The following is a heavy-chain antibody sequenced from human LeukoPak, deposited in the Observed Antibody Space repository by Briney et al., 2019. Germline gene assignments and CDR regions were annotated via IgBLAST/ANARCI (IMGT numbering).Heavy chain of an antibody. CDR1: GGTFSSYA. J-gene: IGHJ4*02. D-gene: IGHD2-15*01. CDR2: IIPILGIA. Sequence: SVKVSCKASGGTFSSYAISWVRQAPGQGLEWMGGIIPILGIANYAQKFQGRVTITADKSTSTAYMELSSLRSEDTAVYYCATFIGYCSGGSCLYYFDYWGQGTLGTVSS. V-gene: IGHV1-69*10. CDR3: ATFIGYCSGGSCLYYFDY.